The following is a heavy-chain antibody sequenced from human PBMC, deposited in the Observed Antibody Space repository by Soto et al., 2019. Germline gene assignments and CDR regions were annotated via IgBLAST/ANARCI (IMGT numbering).Heavy chain of an antibody. V-gene: IGHV1-69*02. J-gene: IGHJ4*02. D-gene: IGHD3-10*01. CDR1: GDTFTFYS. CDR3: ASSYGSGYRAFDY. Sequence: QVQLVQSGAEVKKPGSSVRVSCKASGDTFTFYSINWVRQAPGLGLEWMGRINPILSMSNYAQRFQGRVRMPADKSTSPAYMELSSLSSEDTAMYYCASSYGSGYRAFDYWGQGALVTVSS. CDR2: INPILSMS.